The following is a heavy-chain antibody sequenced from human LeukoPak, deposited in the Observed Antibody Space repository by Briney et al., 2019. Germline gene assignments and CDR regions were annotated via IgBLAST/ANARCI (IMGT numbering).Heavy chain of an antibody. CDR1: GYTFTGYY. V-gene: IGHV1-2*02. CDR2: INPNSGGT. D-gene: IGHD6-19*01. J-gene: IGHJ4*02. CDR3: ARDSGSGWIPYYFDY. Sequence: ASVKVSCKASGYTFTGYYIHWVRQAPGQGLEWMGWINPNSGGTHYAQKFQGRVTMTRDTSISTAYMELSRLRSDDTAVYYCARDSGSGWIPYYFDYWGQGTLVTVSS.